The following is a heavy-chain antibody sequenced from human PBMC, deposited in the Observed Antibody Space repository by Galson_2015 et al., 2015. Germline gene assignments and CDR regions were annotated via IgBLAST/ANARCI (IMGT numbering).Heavy chain of an antibody. J-gene: IGHJ5*02. CDR2: TYYRSKWYN. Sequence: CAISGDSVSSHSAAWNWIRQSPSRGLEWLGRTYYRSKWYNDYAVSVKSRITINPDTSKNQFSLQLNSVTPEDTAVYYCARDNYGSGSSRALAGGNWFDPWGQGTLVPVSS. D-gene: IGHD3-10*01. CDR3: ARDNYGSGSSRALAGGNWFDP. V-gene: IGHV6-1*01. CDR1: GDSVSSHSAA.